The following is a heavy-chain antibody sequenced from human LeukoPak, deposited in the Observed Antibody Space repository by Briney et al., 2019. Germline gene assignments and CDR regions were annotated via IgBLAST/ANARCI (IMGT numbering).Heavy chain of an antibody. CDR3: AKDLDDFWSGYRPPFDY. CDR1: GFTFSSYA. J-gene: IGHJ4*02. D-gene: IGHD3-3*01. V-gene: IGHV3-23*01. CDR2: ISGSGGST. Sequence: TGGSLRLSCAASGFTFSSYAMSWVRQAPGKGLEWVSAISGSGGSTYYADSVKGRFTISRDNSKNTLYLQMNSLRAEDTAVYYCAKDLDDFWSGYRPPFDYWGQGTLVTVSS.